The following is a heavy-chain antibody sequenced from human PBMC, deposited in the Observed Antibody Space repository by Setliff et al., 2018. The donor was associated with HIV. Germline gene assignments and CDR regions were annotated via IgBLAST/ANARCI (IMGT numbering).Heavy chain of an antibody. D-gene: IGHD3-22*01. CDR2: INPNSGGT. CDR1: GYTFTGNY. V-gene: IGHV1-2*02. CDR3: VGFSRDSSGYYNS. J-gene: IGHJ4*02. Sequence: GASVKVSCKASGYTFTGNYIHWVRQAPGQGLEWMGWINPNSGGTNYEQKFQGRFTISRDNAKNSLYLQMNSLRAEDTAVYYCVGFSRDSSGYYNSWGQGTLVTVSS.